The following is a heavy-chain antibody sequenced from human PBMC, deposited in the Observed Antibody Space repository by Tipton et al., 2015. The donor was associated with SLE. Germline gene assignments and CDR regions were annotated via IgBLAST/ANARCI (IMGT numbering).Heavy chain of an antibody. Sequence: TLSLTCTVSGDSISGYYWSWIRQPPGKGLEWIGYIYNSGSTSYNPSLKSRVTISVDTSKNQFSLKLGSVTAADTAMYYCARAEGSWDAFDIWGQGTMVTVSS. J-gene: IGHJ3*02. CDR3: ARAEGSWDAFDI. V-gene: IGHV4-59*12. D-gene: IGHD2-15*01. CDR2: IYNSGST. CDR1: GDSISGYY.